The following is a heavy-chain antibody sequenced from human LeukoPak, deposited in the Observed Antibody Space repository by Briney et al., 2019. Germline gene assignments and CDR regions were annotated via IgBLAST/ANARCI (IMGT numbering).Heavy chain of an antibody. V-gene: IGHV1-46*01. CDR2: INPSGGST. Sequence: GASVNVSCKASGYTFTSYYMHGVRQAPGQGLEWMGIINPSGGSTSYAQKFQGRVTMTRDTSTSTVYMELSSLRSDDTAVYYCARDMRHYRYYESDEYYFNFEYWGQGTLVTVSS. CDR3: ARDMRHYRYYESDEYYFNFEY. J-gene: IGHJ4*02. CDR1: GYTFTSYY. D-gene: IGHD3-22*01.